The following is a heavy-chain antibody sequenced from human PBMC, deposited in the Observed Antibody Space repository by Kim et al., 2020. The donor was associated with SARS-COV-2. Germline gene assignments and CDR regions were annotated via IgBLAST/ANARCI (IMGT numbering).Heavy chain of an antibody. CDR2: ISGSGGST. V-gene: IGHV3-23*01. CDR1: GFTFSNCA. J-gene: IGHJ4*02. CDR3: AKKWGEN. Sequence: GGSLRLSCAASGFTFSNCAMTWVRQAPGKGLEWVSAISGSGGSTYYGDSVKGRFTVSRDNSKNTLYLQMNSLRAEDTAVYYCAKKWGENWGQGTLVTVSS. D-gene: IGHD3-16*01.